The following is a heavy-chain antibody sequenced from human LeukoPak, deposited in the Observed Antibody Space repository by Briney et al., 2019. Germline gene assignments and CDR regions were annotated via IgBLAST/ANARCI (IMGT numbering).Heavy chain of an antibody. CDR3: AKVAGYSYGSGVDY. CDR1: GFTFSSYW. J-gene: IGHJ4*02. Sequence: GGSLRLSCAASGFTFSSYWMSWVRQAPGKGLEWVSAISGSGGSTYYAGSVKGRFTISRDNSKNTLYLQMNSLRAEDTAVYYCAKVAGYSYGSGVDYWGQGTLVTVSS. D-gene: IGHD5-18*01. V-gene: IGHV3-23*01. CDR2: ISGSGGST.